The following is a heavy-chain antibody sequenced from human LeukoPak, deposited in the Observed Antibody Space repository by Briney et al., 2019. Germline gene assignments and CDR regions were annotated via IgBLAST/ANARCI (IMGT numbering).Heavy chain of an antibody. Sequence: SETLSLTCTVSGYSISSGYYWGWIRQPPGKGLEWIGSIYHSGSTYYNPSLKSRVTISVDTSKNQFSLKLSSVTAANTAVYYCARVKDCSSTSCYNLVYYYYMDVWGKGTTVTVSS. CDR3: ARVKDCSSTSCYNLVYYYYMDV. CDR2: IYHSGST. D-gene: IGHD2-2*02. V-gene: IGHV4-38-2*02. CDR1: GYSISSGYY. J-gene: IGHJ6*03.